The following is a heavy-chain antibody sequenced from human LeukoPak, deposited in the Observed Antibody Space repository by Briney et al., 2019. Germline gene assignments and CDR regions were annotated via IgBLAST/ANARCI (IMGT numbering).Heavy chain of an antibody. V-gene: IGHV3-20*04. CDR1: GFTFSDYY. Sequence: PGGSLRLSCAASGFTFSDYYMSWIRQAPGKGLEWVSGINWKGSSTTYADSVKGRFTISRDNAKNSLYLQMNSLRAEDTALYYCARDKRYCSSTTCPRVDAFEIWGQGTMVTVSS. CDR3: ARDKRYCSSTTCPRVDAFEI. CDR2: INWKGSST. J-gene: IGHJ3*02. D-gene: IGHD2-2*01.